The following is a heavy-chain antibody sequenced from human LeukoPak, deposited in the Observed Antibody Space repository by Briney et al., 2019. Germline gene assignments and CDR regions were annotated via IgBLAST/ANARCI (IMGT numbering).Heavy chain of an antibody. V-gene: IGHV1-2*02. CDR1: GYTFTGYY. CDR2: INPDSGGT. D-gene: IGHD3-22*01. Sequence: ASVKVSCKASGYTFTGYYMHWVRQAPGQGLEWVGWINPDSGGTDYAQKFQGRVTMTRDTSIRTAYMELSRLRSDDTAVYYCARVDDRGHYYDSSGPRKLFDYWGQGTLVTVSS. J-gene: IGHJ4*02. CDR3: ARVDDRGHYYDSSGPRKLFDY.